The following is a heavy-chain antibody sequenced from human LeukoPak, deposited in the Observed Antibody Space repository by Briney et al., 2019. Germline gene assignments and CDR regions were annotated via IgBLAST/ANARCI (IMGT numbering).Heavy chain of an antibody. J-gene: IGHJ4*02. D-gene: IGHD3-3*02. CDR3: ARQAQLASFDC. V-gene: IGHV5-51*01. CDR1: GFSFGTYW. CDR2: IYTGDSDT. Sequence: GESLKISCKGSGFSFGTYWIGWVRPMPGEGLEWMGIIYTGDSDTRYSPSFQGQVTISVDKSINTAYLQWSSLKASDTAMYYCARQAQLASFDCWGQGTLVTVSS.